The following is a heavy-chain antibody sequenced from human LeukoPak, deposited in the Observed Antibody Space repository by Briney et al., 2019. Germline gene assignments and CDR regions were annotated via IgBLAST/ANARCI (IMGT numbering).Heavy chain of an antibody. CDR3: AREPIYCSSTSCYTDAFDI. CDR2: INPSGGST. D-gene: IGHD2-2*02. CDR1: GYTFISFY. V-gene: IGHV1-46*01. J-gene: IGHJ3*02. Sequence: VASVKVSCKASGYTFISFYMHWVRQAPGQGLEWMGIINPSGGSTNYAQKFQGRVTMTRDTSTSTVYMELSSLRSDGTAVYYCAREPIYCSSTSCYTDAFDIWGQGTMVTVSS.